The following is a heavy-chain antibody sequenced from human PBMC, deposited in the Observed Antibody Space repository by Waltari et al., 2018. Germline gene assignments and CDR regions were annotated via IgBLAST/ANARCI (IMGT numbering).Heavy chain of an antibody. CDR3: AKGGEEYSSSWLSDY. Sequence: EVQLLESGGGLVQPGGSLRLSCAASGFTSSSYAMSWFRQAPGKGLAWVSAISGSGGSTYYADSVKGRFTISRDNSKNTLYLQMNSLRAEDTAVYYCAKGGEEYSSSWLSDYWGQGTLVTVSS. D-gene: IGHD6-13*01. V-gene: IGHV3-23*01. CDR1: GFTSSSYA. CDR2: ISGSGGST. J-gene: IGHJ4*02.